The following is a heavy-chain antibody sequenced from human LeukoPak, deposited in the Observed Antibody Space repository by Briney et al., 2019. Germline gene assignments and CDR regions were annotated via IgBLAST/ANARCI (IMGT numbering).Heavy chain of an antibody. J-gene: IGHJ4*02. V-gene: IGHV3-64*01. CDR2: ITTTGGLT. CDR3: ATAPLSGYYDY. CDR1: GFTFSAYH. D-gene: IGHD6-19*01. Sequence: GGSLRLSCAASGFTFSAYHMHWVRQAPGKGLEYVSAITTTGGLTYYANSVKGRFTISRDNSKNTLYLQMGSLRAYDMAIYYCATAPLSGYYDYWGQGTLVTVSS.